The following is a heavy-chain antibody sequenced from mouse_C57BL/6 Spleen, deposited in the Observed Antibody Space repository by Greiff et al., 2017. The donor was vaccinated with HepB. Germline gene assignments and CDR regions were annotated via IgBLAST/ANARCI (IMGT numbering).Heavy chain of an antibody. J-gene: IGHJ1*03. CDR3: EKGHYDGSSYSYWYFDV. V-gene: IGHV1-9*01. CDR1: GYTFTGYW. CDR2: ILPGSGST. Sequence: VQLQQSGAELMKPGASVKLSCKATGYTFTGYWIEWVKQRPGHGLEWIGEILPGSGSTNYNEKFKGKATFTADTSSNTAYMQLSSLTTEDSAIYYWEKGHYDGSSYSYWYFDVWGTGTTVTVSS. D-gene: IGHD1-1*01.